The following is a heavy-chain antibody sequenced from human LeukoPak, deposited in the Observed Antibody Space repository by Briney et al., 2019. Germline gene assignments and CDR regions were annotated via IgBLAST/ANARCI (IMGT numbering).Heavy chain of an antibody. D-gene: IGHD5-18*01. CDR1: GFTFSSYA. Sequence: PGGSLRLSCAASGFTFSSYAMSWVRQAPGKGLEWVSAISGSGGSTYYADSVKGRFTISRDNAKNSLYLQMNSLRAEDTAVYYCAREIQLWLRYWGQGTLVTVSS. CDR2: ISGSGGST. J-gene: IGHJ4*02. V-gene: IGHV3-23*01. CDR3: AREIQLWLRY.